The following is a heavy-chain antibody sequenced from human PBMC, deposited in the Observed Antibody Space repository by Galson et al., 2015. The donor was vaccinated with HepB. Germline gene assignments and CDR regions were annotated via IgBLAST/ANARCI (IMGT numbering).Heavy chain of an antibody. CDR1: GFTFSGSA. D-gene: IGHD1-26*01. V-gene: IGHV3-73*01. Sequence: SLRLSCAASGFTFSGSAMHWVRQASGKGLEWVGRIRSKANSYATAYAASVKGRFTISRDDSKNTAYLQMNSLKTEDTAVYYCTRLREIVGATSPYGVYYYYYYGMDVWGQGTTVTVSS. J-gene: IGHJ6*02. CDR2: IRSKANSYAT. CDR3: TRLREIVGATSPYGVYYYYYYGMDV.